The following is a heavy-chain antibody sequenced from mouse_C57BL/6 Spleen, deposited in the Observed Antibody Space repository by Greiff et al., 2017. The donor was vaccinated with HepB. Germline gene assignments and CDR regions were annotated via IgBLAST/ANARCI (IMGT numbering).Heavy chain of an antibody. Sequence: VQLQQSGPELVKPGASVKISCKASGYTFTDYYMNWVKQSHGKSLEWIGDINPNNGGTSYNQKFKGKATLTVDKSSSTAYMELRSLTSEDSAVYYCARSPYYGNYIYAMDYWGQGTSVTVSS. D-gene: IGHD2-10*01. CDR1: GYTFTDYY. V-gene: IGHV1-26*01. CDR2: INPNNGGT. J-gene: IGHJ4*01. CDR3: ARSPYYGNYIYAMDY.